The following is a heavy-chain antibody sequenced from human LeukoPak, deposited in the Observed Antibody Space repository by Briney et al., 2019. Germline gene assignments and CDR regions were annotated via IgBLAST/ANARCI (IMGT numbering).Heavy chain of an antibody. CDR1: GFTFSNAW. CDR3: TTDSGYSYAWGYYYYYYMDV. CDR2: IKSKTDGGTT. Sequence: GGSLRLSCAASGFTFSNAWMSWVRQAPGKGLEWVGRIKSKTDGGTTDYAAPVKGRFTISRDDSKNTLYLQMNSLKTEDTAVYYCTTDSGYSYAWGYYYYYYMDVWGKGTTVTISS. J-gene: IGHJ6*03. V-gene: IGHV3-15*01. D-gene: IGHD5-18*01.